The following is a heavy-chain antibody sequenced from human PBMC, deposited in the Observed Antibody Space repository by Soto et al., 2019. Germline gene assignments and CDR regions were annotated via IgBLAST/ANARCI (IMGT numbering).Heavy chain of an antibody. CDR3: ARDRVTEAGTLDY. J-gene: IGHJ4*02. D-gene: IGHD6-13*01. V-gene: IGHV3-30-3*01. Sequence: HPRGSLRLTGAAPVFTFSSYAMHWVRQAPGKGLEWVAVTSKDGSNKYYADSVKGRFTISRDNSKNTLYLQMNSLRAEDTAMYYCARDRVTEAGTLDYWGQGTLVTVSS. CDR1: VFTFSSYA. CDR2: TSKDGSNK.